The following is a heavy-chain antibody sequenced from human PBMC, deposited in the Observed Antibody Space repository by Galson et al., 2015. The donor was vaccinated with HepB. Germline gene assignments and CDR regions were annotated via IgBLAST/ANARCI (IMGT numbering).Heavy chain of an antibody. CDR3: ARERLMVRGAILAESQYYGMDV. CDR2: INPSGGST. V-gene: IGHV1-46*01. J-gene: IGHJ6*02. CDR1: GYTFTSYY. Sequence: SVKVSCKASGYTFTSYYMHWVRQAPGQGLEWMGKINPSGGSTSYAQKFQGRVTMTRDTSTSTVYMEVSSLRSEDTAVYYCARERLMVRGAILAESQYYGMDVWGQGTTVTVSS. D-gene: IGHD3-10*01.